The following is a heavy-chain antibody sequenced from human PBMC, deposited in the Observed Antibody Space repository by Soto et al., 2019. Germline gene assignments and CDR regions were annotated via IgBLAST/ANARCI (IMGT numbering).Heavy chain of an antibody. CDR3: ARGELDRTIDY. V-gene: IGHV3-23*01. CDR1: GFTFSSYA. D-gene: IGHD1-1*01. J-gene: IGHJ4*02. CDR2: ISGSGGST. Sequence: GGSLRLSCAASGFTFSSYAMSWVRQAPGKGLEWVSAISGSGGSTDSVDSVKGRFTISRDNSKNTLYLQMNSLRDEDTGVYFCARGELDRTIDYWGRGTLVTVSS.